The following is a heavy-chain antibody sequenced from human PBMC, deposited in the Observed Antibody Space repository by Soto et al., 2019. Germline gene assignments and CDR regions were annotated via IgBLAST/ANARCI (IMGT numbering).Heavy chain of an antibody. CDR3: ARYKPYYDILTGYHWFDP. V-gene: IGHV3-30-3*01. J-gene: IGHJ5*02. CDR1: GFTFSSYA. D-gene: IGHD3-9*01. Sequence: GGSLRLSCAASGFTFSSYAMHWVRQAPGKGLEWVAVISYDGINKYYADSVKGRFTISRDNSKNTLYLQMNSLRAEDTAVYYCARYKPYYDILTGYHWFDPWGQGNLVTVSS. CDR2: ISYDGINK.